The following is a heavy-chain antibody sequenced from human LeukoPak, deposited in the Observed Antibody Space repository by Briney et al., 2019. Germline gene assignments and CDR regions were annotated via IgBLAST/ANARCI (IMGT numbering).Heavy chain of an antibody. CDR3: ARELSGWYYFDY. Sequence: SGGSLRLSCAASGFTLSSYAMTWVRQAPGKGLEWVAVISYDGSNKYYADSVKGRFTISRDNSKNTLYLQMNSLRAEDTAVYYCARELSGWYYFDYWGQGTLVTVSS. D-gene: IGHD6-19*01. V-gene: IGHV3-30-3*01. CDR2: ISYDGSNK. J-gene: IGHJ4*02. CDR1: GFTLSSYA.